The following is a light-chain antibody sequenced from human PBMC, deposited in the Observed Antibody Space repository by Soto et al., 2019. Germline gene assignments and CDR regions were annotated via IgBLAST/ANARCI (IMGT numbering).Light chain of an antibody. Sequence: QSALTQPASVSGSPGQSITISCTGTSSDVGGYNYVSWYQQHPGKAPKLMIYDVSNRPSGVSNRFSGSKSGNTASLTISGLHAEEGAGYYCGSYTSSSTVVFGGGTQLTVL. CDR1: SSDVGGYNY. J-gene: IGLJ2*01. CDR3: GSYTSSSTVV. CDR2: DVS. V-gene: IGLV2-14*01.